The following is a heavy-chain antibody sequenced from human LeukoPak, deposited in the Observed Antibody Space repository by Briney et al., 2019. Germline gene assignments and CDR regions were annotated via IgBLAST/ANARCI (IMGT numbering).Heavy chain of an antibody. J-gene: IGHJ6*03. CDR1: GGSISSYY. CDR3: ARERGSYSYYYYMDV. CDR2: IYTSGST. V-gene: IGHV4-4*07. Sequence: SETLSLTCTVSGGSISSYYWSWIRQPAGKGLEWIGRIYTSGSTNYNPSLKSRVTMSVDTSKNQFSLKLSSVTAADTAVYYCARERGSYSYYYYMDVWGKGTTVTISS. D-gene: IGHD1-26*01.